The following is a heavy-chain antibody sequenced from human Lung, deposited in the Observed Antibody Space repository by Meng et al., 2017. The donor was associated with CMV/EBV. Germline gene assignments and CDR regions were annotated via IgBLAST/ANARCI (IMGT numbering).Heavy chain of an antibody. J-gene: IGHJ4*02. CDR3: ASLPKMGIATTGPH. CDR2: IYYSGNT. D-gene: IGHD6-13*01. V-gene: IGHV4-39*07. Sequence: SETLSLTCTVSGGSISSSGYYWGWIRQPPGQGLEWIGSIYYSGNTYYKPSLQSRVTITADTSKSQFSLELSSVTAADTAVYYCASLPKMGIATTGPHWGQGTLVXISS. CDR1: GGSISSSGYY.